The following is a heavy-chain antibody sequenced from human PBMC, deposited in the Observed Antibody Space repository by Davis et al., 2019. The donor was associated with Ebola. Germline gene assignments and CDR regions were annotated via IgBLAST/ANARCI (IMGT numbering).Heavy chain of an antibody. D-gene: IGHD5-24*01. Sequence: AASVKVSCKASGYTFTDYYIHWVRRAPGQGLEWMGRINPGSGGTNYAQKFQGRVTMTRDTSISTAYLQWSSLKASDTAIYYCARGTNAYNPGGYFDSWGQGTLVTVSS. CDR3: ARGTNAYNPGGYFDS. V-gene: IGHV1-2*06. CDR1: GYTFTDYY. CDR2: INPGSGGT. J-gene: IGHJ4*02.